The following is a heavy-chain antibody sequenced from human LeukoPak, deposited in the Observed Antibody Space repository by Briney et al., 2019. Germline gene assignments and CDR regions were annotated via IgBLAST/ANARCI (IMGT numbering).Heavy chain of an antibody. Sequence: GGSLRLSCAASGFTFSSYGMHWVRQAPGKGLEWVAFIRYDGSNKYYADSVKGRFTISRDNSKNTLYLQMNSLRAEDTAVYYCARDHSTYYYYYGMDVWGQGTTVTVSS. CDR2: IRYDGSNK. CDR1: GFTFSSYG. V-gene: IGHV3-30*02. CDR3: ARDHSTYYYYYGMDV. D-gene: IGHD5-18*01. J-gene: IGHJ6*02.